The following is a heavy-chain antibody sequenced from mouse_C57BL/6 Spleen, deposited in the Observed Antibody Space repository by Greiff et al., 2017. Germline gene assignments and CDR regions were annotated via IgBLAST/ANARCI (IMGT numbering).Heavy chain of an antibody. Sequence: VQGVESGPELVKPGASVKISCKASGYAFSSSWMNWVKQRPGKGLEWIGRIYPGDGDTYYNGKLKGKATLTADKSSSTAYMQLSSLTSADSAVYFCARYYDGYYEGTWFAYWGQGTLVTVSA. V-gene: IGHV1-82*01. CDR3: ARYYDGYYEGTWFAY. D-gene: IGHD2-3*01. CDR2: IYPGDGDT. J-gene: IGHJ3*01. CDR1: GYAFSSSW.